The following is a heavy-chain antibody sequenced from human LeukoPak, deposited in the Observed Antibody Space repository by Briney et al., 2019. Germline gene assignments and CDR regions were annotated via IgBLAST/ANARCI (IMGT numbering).Heavy chain of an antibody. V-gene: IGHV1-46*01. D-gene: IGHD2/OR15-2a*01. CDR2: INPSGGST. CDR3: ARHKEVGDYYYFDY. J-gene: IGHJ4*02. Sequence: ASVKVSCKASGYTFTSYYMHWVRQAPGQGIEWMGIINPSGGSTSYTQKFQGRVTMNRDTSTTTVYMELSSLRSQDTAVYYCARHKEVGDYYYFDYWGQGTLVTVSS. CDR1: GYTFTSYY.